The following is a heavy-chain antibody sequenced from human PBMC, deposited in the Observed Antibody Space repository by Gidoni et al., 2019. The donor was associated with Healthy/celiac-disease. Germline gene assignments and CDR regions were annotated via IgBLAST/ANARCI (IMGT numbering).Heavy chain of an antibody. D-gene: IGHD3-16*01. J-gene: IGHJ4*02. CDR3: ARGRRNGYVYGY. CDR2: INHIGST. CDR1: GGSFSGYY. V-gene: IGHV4-34*01. Sequence: QVQLQQWGAGLLKPAETLSLTCAVNGGSFSGYYWSWIRQPPGKGLEWIGEINHIGSTNYNPSLMSRVTISVDTSKNQFSLKLSSVTAADTAVYYCARGRRNGYVYGYWGQGTLVTVSS.